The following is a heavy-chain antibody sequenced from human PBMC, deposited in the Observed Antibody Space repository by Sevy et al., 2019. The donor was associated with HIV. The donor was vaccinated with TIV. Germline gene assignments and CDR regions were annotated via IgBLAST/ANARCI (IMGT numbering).Heavy chain of an antibody. V-gene: IGHV1-69*13. CDR3: ARDLVPAAMPGYYYGMDV. J-gene: IGHJ6*02. CDR2: IIPIFGTA. D-gene: IGHD2-2*01. Sequence: ASLKVSCKASGGTFSSYAISWVRQAPGQGLEWMGGIIPIFGTANYAQKFQGRVTITADESTSTAYMELSSLRSEDTAVYYCARDLVPAAMPGYYYGMDVWGQGTTVTVSS. CDR1: GGTFSSYA.